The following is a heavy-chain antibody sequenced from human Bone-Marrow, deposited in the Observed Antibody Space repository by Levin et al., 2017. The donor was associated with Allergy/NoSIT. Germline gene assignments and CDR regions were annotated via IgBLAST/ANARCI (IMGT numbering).Heavy chain of an antibody. D-gene: IGHD1-26*01. V-gene: IGHV3-30-3*01. CDR1: GFTFSYYA. CDR3: AVQRSPGIVDATMGFDY. CDR2: ISYDGSGK. Sequence: LGESLKISCAASGFTFSYYAMHWVRQAPGKGPEWVAVISYDGSGKYYADSVKGRFTISRDNSKNTLYLQVNSLKPEDTAVYYCAVQRSPGIVDATMGFDYWGQGTLVTVSS. J-gene: IGHJ4*02.